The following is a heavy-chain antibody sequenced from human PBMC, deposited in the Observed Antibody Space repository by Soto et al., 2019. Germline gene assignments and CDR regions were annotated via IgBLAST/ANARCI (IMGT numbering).Heavy chain of an antibody. CDR1: GFTFSSYS. CDR3: AREREAANSYGMDV. CDR2: ISSSSSTI. V-gene: IGHV3-48*02. D-gene: IGHD6-25*01. Sequence: EVQLVESGGGLVQPGGSLRLSCAASGFTFSSYSMNWVRQAPGKGLEWVSYISSSSSTIYYADSVKGRFTISRDNAKNSLYLQMNSLRDEDTAVYYCAREREAANSYGMDVRGQGTTVTVSS. J-gene: IGHJ6*02.